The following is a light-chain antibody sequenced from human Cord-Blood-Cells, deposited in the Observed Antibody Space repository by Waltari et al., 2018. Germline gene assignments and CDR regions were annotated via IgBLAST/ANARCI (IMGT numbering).Light chain of an antibody. CDR3: CSYAGSSTFYV. CDR2: EVS. V-gene: IGLV2-23*02. CDR1: SSDVGSYNL. Sequence: QSALTQPASVSGSPGPSITISCTGTSSDVGSYNLVSCYQQHPGKAPKLMIYEVSKRPSGVSNRFSGSKSGNTASLTISGLQAEDEADYYCCSYAGSSTFYVFGTGTKVTVL. J-gene: IGLJ1*01.